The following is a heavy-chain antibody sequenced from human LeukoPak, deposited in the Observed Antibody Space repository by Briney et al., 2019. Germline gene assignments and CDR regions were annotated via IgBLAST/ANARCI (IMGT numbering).Heavy chain of an antibody. CDR2: ISSSSSYI. Sequence: GGSLRLFCAASGFTFSSYSMNWVRQAPGKGLEWVSSISSSSSYIYYADSVKGRFTISRDNAKNSLYLQMNSLRAEDTAVYYCAKEAGQDYGALDAFDVWGQGTMVTVSS. CDR3: AKEAGQDYGALDAFDV. D-gene: IGHD4-17*01. CDR1: GFTFSSYS. J-gene: IGHJ3*01. V-gene: IGHV3-21*01.